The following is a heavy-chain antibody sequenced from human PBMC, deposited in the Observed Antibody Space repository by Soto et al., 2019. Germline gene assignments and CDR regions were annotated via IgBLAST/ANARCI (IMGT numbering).Heavy chain of an antibody. V-gene: IGHV5-51*01. J-gene: IGHJ4*02. Sequence: PGESLKISCKGSGYSFTDYWIGWVRQMPGRGLEWMAIIYPGDSDTRYSPSFLGQVTISADKSISTAYLQWSRLKASDTAMYYCASGRWIQVFDFWGQGTQVTVSS. CDR3: ASGRWIQVFDF. CDR2: IYPGDSDT. CDR1: GYSFTDYW. D-gene: IGHD5-18*01.